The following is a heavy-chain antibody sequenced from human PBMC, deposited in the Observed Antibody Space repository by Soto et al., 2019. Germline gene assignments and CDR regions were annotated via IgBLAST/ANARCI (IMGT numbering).Heavy chain of an antibody. V-gene: IGHV3-23*01. CDR3: AKDQTDVTLFDY. CDR1: GFTFSSYA. D-gene: IGHD2-21*02. Sequence: GGSLRLSCAASGFTFSSYAMSWVRQAPGKGLEWVSAISGSGGSTYYADSVKGRFAISRDNSRNTLYLQVNSLRAEDTAVYYCAKDQTDVTLFDYWGQGTLVTV. J-gene: IGHJ4*02. CDR2: ISGSGGST.